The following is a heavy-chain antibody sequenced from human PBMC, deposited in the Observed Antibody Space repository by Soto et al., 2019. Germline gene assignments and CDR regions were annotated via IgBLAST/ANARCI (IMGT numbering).Heavy chain of an antibody. Sequence: EVQLVESGGGLIQPGGSLRLSCAASGFTVSSNYMSWVRQAPGKGLEWVSVIYSGDTTSYADAVKGRFTTSRDNSKNTLYLKMNSLRAEDTAVYYCARDLRTLYGMDVWGQGTTVTVSS. V-gene: IGHV3-53*01. CDR1: GFTVSSNY. CDR2: IYSGDTT. J-gene: IGHJ6*02. CDR3: ARDLRTLYGMDV.